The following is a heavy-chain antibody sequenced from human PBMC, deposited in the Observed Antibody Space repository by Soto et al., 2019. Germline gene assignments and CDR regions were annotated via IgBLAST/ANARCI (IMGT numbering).Heavy chain of an antibody. CDR3: ARRLGGYSSSWYSFNWFDP. J-gene: IGHJ5*02. CDR2: IYYTGTT. V-gene: IGHV4-59*12. CDR1: GGSISPYY. Sequence: SETLSLTCTVSGGSISPYYWSWIRQPPGKGLEWIGYIYYTGTTNYYPSLKSRVTMSVDTSKNQFSLKLSSVTAADTAVYYCARRLGGYSSSWYSFNWFDPWGQGTLVTVSS. D-gene: IGHD6-13*01.